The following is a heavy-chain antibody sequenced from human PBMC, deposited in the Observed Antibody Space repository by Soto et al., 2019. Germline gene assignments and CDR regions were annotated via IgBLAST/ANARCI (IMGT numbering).Heavy chain of an antibody. Sequence: QVQLQESGPGLVKPSETLSLTCSVSGGSIRSNWWSWVRQPPGNGLEWIGESHHSGTTNYNPSLSSRVTISVDKSKNQLSLNMNSGTAADTAFYYCARPIALATMRDFAYWGQGTLVTVSS. CDR1: GGSIRSNW. D-gene: IGHD6-19*01. J-gene: IGHJ4*02. CDR3: ARPIALATMRDFAY. V-gene: IGHV4-4*02. CDR2: SHHSGTT.